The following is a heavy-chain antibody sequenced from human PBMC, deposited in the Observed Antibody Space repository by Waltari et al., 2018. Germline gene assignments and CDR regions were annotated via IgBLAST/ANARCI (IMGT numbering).Heavy chain of an antibody. CDR3: ATVRPIDY. J-gene: IGHJ4*02. CDR2: INHSGST. CDR1: GGSFSGYY. Sequence: QVQLQQWGAGLLKPSETLSLTCAVYGGSFSGYYWSWIRQPPGKGLEWIGEINHSGSTNYNPSLKSRVTISVDTSKNQFSLKLSSVTAADTAVYYCATVRPIDYWGQGTLVTVSS. D-gene: IGHD1-26*01. V-gene: IGHV4-34*01.